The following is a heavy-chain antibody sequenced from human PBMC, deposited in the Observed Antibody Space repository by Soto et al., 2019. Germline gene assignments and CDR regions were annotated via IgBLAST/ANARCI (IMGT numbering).Heavy chain of an antibody. J-gene: IGHJ4*02. CDR3: ARREGSGYCSGGSCYVYHFDY. CDR2: IYPGDSDT. D-gene: IGHD2-15*01. V-gene: IGHV5-51*01. Sequence: GESLKISCKGSGYSFTSYWIGWVRQMPGKGLEWMGIIYPGDSDTRYSPSFQGQVTISADKSISTAYLQWSSLKASDTAMYYCARREGSGYCSGGSCYVYHFDYWGQGTLVTVSS. CDR1: GYSFTSYW.